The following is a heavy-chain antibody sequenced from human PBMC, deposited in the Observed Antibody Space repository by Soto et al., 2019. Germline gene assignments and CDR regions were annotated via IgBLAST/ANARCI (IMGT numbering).Heavy chain of an antibody. CDR2: IYYSGST. D-gene: IGHD2-8*01. Sequence: SETLSLTCTVSGGSLSSYYWSWIRQPPGKGLEWIGYIYYSGSTNYNPSLKSRVTISVDTSKNQFSLKLSSVTAADTAVYYCASTYCTNGVCLDHAFDYWGQGTLVTVSS. CDR1: GGSLSSYY. CDR3: ASTYCTNGVCLDHAFDY. J-gene: IGHJ4*02. V-gene: IGHV4-59*01.